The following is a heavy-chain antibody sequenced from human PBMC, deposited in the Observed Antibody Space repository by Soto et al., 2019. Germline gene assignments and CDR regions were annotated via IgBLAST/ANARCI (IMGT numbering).Heavy chain of an antibody. Sequence: ASVKVSCKASGYTFTSYDIIWVRQATGQGLEWMGWMNPSTGNTDSAEKFQGRLTMTRNTSISTVYMELSSLSFEDTAVYYCARAVAVPADFDYWGQGTLVTVSS. CDR2: MNPSTGNT. D-gene: IGHD6-19*01. CDR3: ARAVAVPADFDY. J-gene: IGHJ4*02. V-gene: IGHV1-8*01. CDR1: GYTFTSYD.